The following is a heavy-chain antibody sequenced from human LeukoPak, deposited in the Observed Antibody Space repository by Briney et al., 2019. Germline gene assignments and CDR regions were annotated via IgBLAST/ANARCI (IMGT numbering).Heavy chain of an antibody. CDR2: MKPNSGNT. CDR3: ARDCSSGCPGLGY. CDR1: GYTFTSYD. V-gene: IGHV1-8*01. D-gene: IGHD6-19*01. J-gene: IGHJ4*02. Sequence: GSVTVSCKASGYTFTSYDINWVRQAPGQGLEWMGWMKPNSGNTDYAQKLQGRVTMTRNTSITTAYMELSSLRSEDTAVYYCARDCSSGCPGLGYWGQGTLVTVSS.